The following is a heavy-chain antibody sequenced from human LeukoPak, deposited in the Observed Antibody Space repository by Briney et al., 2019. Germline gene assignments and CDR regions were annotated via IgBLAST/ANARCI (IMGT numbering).Heavy chain of an antibody. J-gene: IGHJ5*02. CDR3: ARGAAAYYDFWSGFSWFDP. CDR1: GGSIGSGGYY. D-gene: IGHD3-3*01. V-gene: IGHV4-61*08. CDR2: IYYSGST. Sequence: PSETLSLTCTVSGGSIGSGGYYWSWIRQHPGKGLEWIGYIYYSGSTNYNPSLKSRVTISVDTSKNQFSLKLSSVTAADTAVYYCARGAAAYYDFWSGFSWFDPWGQGTLVTVSS.